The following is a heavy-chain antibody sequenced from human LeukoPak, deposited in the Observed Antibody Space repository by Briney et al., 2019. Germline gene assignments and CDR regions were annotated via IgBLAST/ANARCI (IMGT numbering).Heavy chain of an antibody. D-gene: IGHD3-10*01. CDR1: GGSISSGGYY. CDR2: IYYSGNT. V-gene: IGHV4-31*03. J-gene: IGHJ4*02. Sequence: SETLSLTCTVSGGSISSGGYYWSWIRQHPGKGLEWIGYIYYSGNTYYNPSLKSRVTISVDTSRNQFSLKLSSVTAADTAVYLCARVTFGGYYFDYWGQGTLVTVSS. CDR3: ARVTFGGYYFDY.